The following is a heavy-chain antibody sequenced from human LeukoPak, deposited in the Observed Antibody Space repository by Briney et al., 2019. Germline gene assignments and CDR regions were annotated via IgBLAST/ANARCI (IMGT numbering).Heavy chain of an antibody. CDR2: INPSGGST. J-gene: IGHJ4*02. D-gene: IGHD2-21*02. V-gene: IGHV1-46*01. CDR3: ARDPCGGDCHFDY. CDR1: GYIFTSYY. Sequence: ASVKLSCKASGYIFTSYYMHWVRQAPGQGPEWMGKINPSGGSTSYAQKFQGRVTMTRDTSTSTVYMELSSLRSEDTAVYYCARDPCGGDCHFDYWGQGAPVTVSS.